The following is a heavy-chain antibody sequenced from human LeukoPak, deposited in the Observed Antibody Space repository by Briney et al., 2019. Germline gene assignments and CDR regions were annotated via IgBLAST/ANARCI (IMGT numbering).Heavy chain of an antibody. Sequence: ASVKVSCKASGYTFTSYDINWVRQATGQGLEWMGWMNPNSGNTGYAQKFQGRVTITRNTSISTAYMELSSLRSEDTAVYYCARGIYSSGWYGGFVSYYYMDVWGKGTTVTVSS. CDR3: ARGIYSSGWYGGFVSYYYMDV. J-gene: IGHJ6*03. V-gene: IGHV1-8*03. CDR2: MNPNSGNT. D-gene: IGHD6-19*01. CDR1: GYTFTSYD.